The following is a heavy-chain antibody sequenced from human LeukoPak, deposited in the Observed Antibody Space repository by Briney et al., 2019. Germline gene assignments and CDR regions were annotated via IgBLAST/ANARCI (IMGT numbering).Heavy chain of an antibody. CDR2: IYYSGST. CDR3: ARDHTSYYYGSGSYLRWFDP. V-gene: IGHV4-31*03. CDR1: GGSISRGGYY. J-gene: IGHJ5*02. Sequence: PSETLSLTCTVSGGSISRGGYYWSWIRQHPGKGLEWIGYIYYSGSTHYNPSLKSRVTMSVDTSKNQFSLKLSSVTAADTAVYYCARDHTSYYYGSGSYLRWFDPWGQGTLVTVSS. D-gene: IGHD3-10*01.